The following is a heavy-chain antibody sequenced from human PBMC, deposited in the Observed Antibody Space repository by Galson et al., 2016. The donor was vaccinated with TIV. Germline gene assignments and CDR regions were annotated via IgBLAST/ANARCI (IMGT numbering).Heavy chain of an antibody. Sequence: SVKVSCKASGYSFTSYGVSWVRQAPGQGLEWMGWISGYNENKYYTQNFQGRVTMTTDTSTNTAYLELRSLRSDDTAVYYCARDPTSGPRVVSHYYYYGMDVWGQGTLVTVSS. CDR3: ARDPTSGPRVVSHYYYYGMDV. CDR1: GYSFTSYG. J-gene: IGHJ6*02. D-gene: IGHD2-21*01. V-gene: IGHV1-18*01. CDR2: ISGYNENK.